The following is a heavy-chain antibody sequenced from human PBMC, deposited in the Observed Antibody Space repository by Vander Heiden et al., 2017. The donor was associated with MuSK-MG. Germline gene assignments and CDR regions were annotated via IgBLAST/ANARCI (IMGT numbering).Heavy chain of an antibody. D-gene: IGHD3-9*01. CDR1: VYTFPHYY. Sequence: QVQLVPSGAEVKQPGASVKVSCQASVYTFPHYYVHWLRQAPGQGLEWMGIIHPSGGSTNYAQKFQGRVTMTRDTSTSTVYMELSSLRSEDTAVYYCARDRHEILTGYYGGGDYWGQGTLGTVSS. J-gene: IGHJ4*02. V-gene: IGHV1-46*01. CDR2: IHPSGGST. CDR3: ARDRHEILTGYYGGGDY.